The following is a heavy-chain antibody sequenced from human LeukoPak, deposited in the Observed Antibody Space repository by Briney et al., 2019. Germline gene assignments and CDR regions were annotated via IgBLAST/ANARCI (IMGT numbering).Heavy chain of an antibody. CDR1: GGSISSSSYY. CDR3: ARVFGRQHTASN. CDR2: IYYSGST. D-gene: IGHD6-25*01. J-gene: IGHJ4*02. Sequence: SETLSLTCTVSGGSISSSSYYWGWIRQPPGKGLEWIGSIYYSGSTYYNPSLKSRVTISVDTSKNQFSLKLSSVTAADTAVYYCARVFGRQHTASNWGQGTLVTVSS. V-gene: IGHV4-39*07.